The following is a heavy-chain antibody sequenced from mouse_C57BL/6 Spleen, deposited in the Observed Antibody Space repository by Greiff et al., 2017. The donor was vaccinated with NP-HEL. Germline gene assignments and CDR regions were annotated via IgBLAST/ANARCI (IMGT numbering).Heavy chain of an antibody. CDR2: INPNNGGT. D-gene: IGHD2-10*02. CDR1: VYTFTDYY. Sequence: EVQLQQSGPELVKPGASVKISCKASVYTFTDYYMNWVKQSHGKSLEWIGDINPNNGGTSYNQKFKGKATLTVDKSSSTAYMELRSLTSEDSAVYYCASSKRGYWGQGTTLTVSS. V-gene: IGHV1-26*01. J-gene: IGHJ2*01. CDR3: ASSKRGY.